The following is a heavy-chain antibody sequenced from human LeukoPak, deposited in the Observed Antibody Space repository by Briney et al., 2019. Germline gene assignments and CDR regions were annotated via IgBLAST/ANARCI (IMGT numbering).Heavy chain of an antibody. D-gene: IGHD3-3*01. J-gene: IGHJ4*02. V-gene: IGHV3-23*01. CDR3: AKASVTIFGVVIVSPGYYFDY. CDR1: GFTFSNYA. Sequence: GGSLRLSCIASGFTFSNYALHWVRQTPGKGLEWVSAISGSGGSAYYADSVKGRFTISRDNSKNTVYLQMNSLRAEDTAVYYCAKASVTIFGVVIVSPGYYFDYWGQGTLVTVSS. CDR2: ISGSGGSA.